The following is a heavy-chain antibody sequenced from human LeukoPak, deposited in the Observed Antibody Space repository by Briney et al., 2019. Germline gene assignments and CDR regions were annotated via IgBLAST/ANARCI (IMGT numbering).Heavy chain of an antibody. CDR1: GGTFSSYA. D-gene: IGHD3-22*01. CDR2: IIPIFGTA. Sequence: SVKVSCKASGGTFSSYAISWVRQAPGQGLEWMGGIIPIFGTANYTQKFQGRVTITADESTSTAYMELSSLRSEDTAVYYCARGRETYYYDSSGYYRFDYWGQGTLVTVSS. J-gene: IGHJ4*02. CDR3: ARGRETYYYDSSGYYRFDY. V-gene: IGHV1-69*13.